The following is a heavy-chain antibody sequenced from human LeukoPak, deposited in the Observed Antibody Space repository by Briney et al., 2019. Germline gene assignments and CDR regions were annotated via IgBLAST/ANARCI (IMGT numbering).Heavy chain of an antibody. D-gene: IGHD2-2*01. CDR2: ISWNSGSI. V-gene: IGHV3-9*01. CDR3: AKDRSTSSLYYYGMDV. CDR1: GFTFDDYA. J-gene: IGHJ6*02. Sequence: GGSLRLSCAASGFTFDDYAMHWVRQAPGKGLEWVSGISWNSGSISYADSVKGRFTISRDNAKNSLYLQMNSLRAEDTALYYCAKDRSTSSLYYYGMDVWGQGTTVTVSS.